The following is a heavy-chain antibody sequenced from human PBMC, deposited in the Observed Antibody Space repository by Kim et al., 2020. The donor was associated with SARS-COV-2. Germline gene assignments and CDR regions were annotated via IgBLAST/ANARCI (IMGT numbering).Heavy chain of an antibody. Sequence: SETLSLTCAVYGGSFSGYYWSWIRQPPGKGLEWIGEINHSGSTNYNPSLKSRVTISVDTSKNQFSLKLSSVTAADTAVYYCARDNDYVWGSYRRPWVYWGQGTLVTVSS. D-gene: IGHD3-16*02. CDR1: GGSFSGYY. V-gene: IGHV4-34*01. CDR3: ARDNDYVWGSYRRPWVY. J-gene: IGHJ4*02. CDR2: INHSGST.